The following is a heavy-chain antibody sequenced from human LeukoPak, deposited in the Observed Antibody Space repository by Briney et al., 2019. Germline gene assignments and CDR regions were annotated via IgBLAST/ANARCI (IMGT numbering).Heavy chain of an antibody. CDR3: ARERRDGYKVYFVY. Sequence: SETLSLTCTVSGGSIRSYSWSWIRQPPGSGLEWIGYIHHSRSTNYNPSLKSRVTISVDTSKNQFSLRLSSVTAADTAVYYCARERRDGYKVYFVYWGQGTLVTVSS. CDR1: GGSIRSYS. V-gene: IGHV4-59*01. J-gene: IGHJ4*02. D-gene: IGHD5-24*01. CDR2: IHHSRST.